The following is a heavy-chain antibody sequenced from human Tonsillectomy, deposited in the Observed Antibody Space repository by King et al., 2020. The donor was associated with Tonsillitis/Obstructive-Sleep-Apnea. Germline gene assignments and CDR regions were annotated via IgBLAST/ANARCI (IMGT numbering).Heavy chain of an antibody. Sequence: QLVQSGGGLVKPGGSLRLSCAASGFTFNNAWMSWVRQAPGKGLEWVGHIKSKADGGTADYAAPVKGRFTISRDDAKNTLYLQMNSLTTEDTGVYYCTTSHAVTLDGFDIWGQGTKVTVSS. J-gene: IGHJ3*02. V-gene: IGHV3-15*01. D-gene: IGHD4-17*01. CDR1: GFTFNNAW. CDR3: TTSHAVTLDGFDI. CDR2: IKSKADGGTA.